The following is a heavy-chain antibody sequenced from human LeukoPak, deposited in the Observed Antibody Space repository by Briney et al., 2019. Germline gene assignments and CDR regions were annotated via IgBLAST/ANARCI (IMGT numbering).Heavy chain of an antibody. J-gene: IGHJ4*02. V-gene: IGHV3-23*01. CDR1: VFTFNNYA. D-gene: IGHD6-25*01. CDR2: IGSGGGT. CDR3: ATRGRYYFDY. Sequence: GGSLRLSCAPSVFTFNNYAMLGVRQAPGKGLEWLSTIGSGGGTYYADSVKGRFTISRDNSINTLYLQMNRLSAEDTALYFYATRGRYYFDYWGQGALVTVSS.